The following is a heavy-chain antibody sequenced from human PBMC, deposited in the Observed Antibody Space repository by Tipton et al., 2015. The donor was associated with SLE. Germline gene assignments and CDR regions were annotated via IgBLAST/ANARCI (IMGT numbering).Heavy chain of an antibody. CDR2: IYSSGNT. CDR3: ARLSLDSWDLPQCFDS. J-gene: IGHJ4*02. Sequence: TLSLTCTVSGGSISGSSSYWGWIRQPPGKGLEWIGSIYSSGNTYYNPSLKSRVTISVDTSKTQHSLKLTSVTAADTAVYHCARLSLDSWDLPQCFDSWGQGTLVTVSS. CDR1: GGSISGSSSY. D-gene: IGHD1-26*01. V-gene: IGHV4-39*07.